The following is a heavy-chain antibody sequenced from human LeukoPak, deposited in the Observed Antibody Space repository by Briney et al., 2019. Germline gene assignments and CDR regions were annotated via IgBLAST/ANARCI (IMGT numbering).Heavy chain of an antibody. Sequence: GASVKVSCKASGYTFTGYYMHWVRQAPGQGLEWMGWINPNSGGTNYAQKFQGRVTMTRDTSISTAYMELRSLRSDDTAVYYCARDGFITGTIPVNWFDPWGQGTLVTVSS. D-gene: IGHD1-7*01. J-gene: IGHJ5*02. CDR2: INPNSGGT. CDR1: GYTFTGYY. CDR3: ARDGFITGTIPVNWFDP. V-gene: IGHV1-2*02.